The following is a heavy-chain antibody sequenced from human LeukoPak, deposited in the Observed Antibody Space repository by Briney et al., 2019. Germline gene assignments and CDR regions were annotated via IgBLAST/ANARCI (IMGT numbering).Heavy chain of an antibody. D-gene: IGHD2-2*01. Sequence: GGTLRLSCAASGFTFSSYGMHWVRQAPGKGLEWVAVISYDGSNKYYADSVEGRFTISRDNSKNTLYLQMNSLRAEDTAVYYCAKDRLCSSTSCYLMTYYYYGMDVWGQGTTVTVSS. CDR1: GFTFSSYG. CDR2: ISYDGSNK. CDR3: AKDRLCSSTSCYLMTYYYYGMDV. J-gene: IGHJ6*02. V-gene: IGHV3-30*18.